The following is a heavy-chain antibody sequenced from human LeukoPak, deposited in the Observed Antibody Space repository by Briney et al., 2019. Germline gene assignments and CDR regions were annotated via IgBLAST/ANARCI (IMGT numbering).Heavy chain of an antibody. Sequence: SETLSLTCTVSGGSISSGGYYWSWIRQHPGTGLEWIGYIYYSGSTYYNPSLKSRVTISVGTSKNQFSLKLSSVTAADTAVYYCARDHNCSGGSCFDYWGQGTLVTVSS. D-gene: IGHD2-15*01. V-gene: IGHV4-31*03. CDR2: IYYSGST. J-gene: IGHJ4*02. CDR1: GGSISSGGYY. CDR3: ARDHNCSGGSCFDY.